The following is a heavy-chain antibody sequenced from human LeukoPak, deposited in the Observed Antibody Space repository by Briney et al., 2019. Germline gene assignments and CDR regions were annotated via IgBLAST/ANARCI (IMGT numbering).Heavy chain of an antibody. CDR1: GFTFSSYA. V-gene: IGHV3-23*01. Sequence: GGSLRLSCAASGFTFSSYAMSWVRQAPGKGLEWVSAISGSGGSTYYADSVKGRFTISRDNSKNTLYLQMNSLRAEDTAVYYCAKVRNYDILTGYYKAYFDYWGQGTLVTVCS. D-gene: IGHD3-9*01. CDR2: ISGSGGST. J-gene: IGHJ4*02. CDR3: AKVRNYDILTGYYKAYFDY.